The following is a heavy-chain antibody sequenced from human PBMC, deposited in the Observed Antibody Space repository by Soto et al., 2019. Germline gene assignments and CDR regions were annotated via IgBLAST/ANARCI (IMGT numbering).Heavy chain of an antibody. CDR3: ARVWGSYYHYGMDV. D-gene: IGHD2-21*01. V-gene: IGHV4-61*01. J-gene: IGHJ6*02. CDR2: ISYSGST. Sequence: PSETLSLTCTVSGGSVSSCSYYWSWIRQPPGKGLEWIGYISYSGSTSYNPSLKSRVTISVDTSKNQMSLKLNSVTAADTAVYYCARVWGSYYHYGMDVWGQGTTVTVSS. CDR1: GGSVSSCSYY.